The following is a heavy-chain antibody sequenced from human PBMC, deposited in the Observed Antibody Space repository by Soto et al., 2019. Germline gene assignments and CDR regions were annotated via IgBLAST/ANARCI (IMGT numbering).Heavy chain of an antibody. CDR1: GFTFRSYV. D-gene: IGHD3-16*01. CDR2: TSYDGSDK. J-gene: IGHJ1*01. CDR3: ARWGTTGGLDV. Sequence: QVQLVESGGGVVQPGTSLRVSCVGSGFTFRSYVIHWVRQAPGKGLEWVALTSYDGSDKYYGDSVRGRFTISRDNSRNTVDLQIDSLRLEDTALYYCARWGTTGGLDVWGQGNLVSVSS. V-gene: IGHV3-30*19.